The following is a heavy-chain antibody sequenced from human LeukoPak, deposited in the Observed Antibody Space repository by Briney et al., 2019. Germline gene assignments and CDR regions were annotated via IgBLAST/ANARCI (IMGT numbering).Heavy chain of an antibody. D-gene: IGHD6-6*01. CDR3: ARSIAARRSFDY. Sequence: PGGSLRLSCAASGFTFDGYAMHGVRQVPGKGLEWVSGISWNSGSIGYADSVKGRFTISRDNAKNSLYLQMNSLRPEDTALYYCARSIAARRSFDYWGQGTLVTVSS. CDR1: GFTFDGYA. V-gene: IGHV3-9*01. CDR2: ISWNSGSI. J-gene: IGHJ4*02.